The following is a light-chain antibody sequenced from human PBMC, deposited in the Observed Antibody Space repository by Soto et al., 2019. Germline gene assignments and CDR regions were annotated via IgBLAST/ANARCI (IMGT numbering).Light chain of an antibody. CDR3: QSYDSSLSGYV. Sequence: VLTQPPSVSGAPGQRVTISCTGSSSNIGAGYDVHWYQQLPGTAPKLLIYGNSNRPSGVPDRFSGSKSGTSASLAITGLQAEDEADYYCQSYDSSLSGYVFGTGTKVNVL. J-gene: IGLJ1*01. CDR2: GNS. V-gene: IGLV1-40*01. CDR1: SSNIGAGYD.